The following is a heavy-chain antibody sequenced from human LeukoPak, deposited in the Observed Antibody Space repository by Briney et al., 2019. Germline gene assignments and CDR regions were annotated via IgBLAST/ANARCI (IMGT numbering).Heavy chain of an antibody. CDR3: AKARYCSGGSCYSGTAYFQH. J-gene: IGHJ1*01. CDR2: IRYDGSHK. V-gene: IGHV3-30*02. CDR1: GFTFSSYG. Sequence: GGSLRLSCAASGFTFSSYGMHWVRQAPGKGLEWVAFIRYDGSHKYYADSVKGRFTISRDNSKNTLYLQMNSLRAEDTAVYYCAKARYCSGGSCYSGTAYFQHWGQGTLVTVSS. D-gene: IGHD2-15*01.